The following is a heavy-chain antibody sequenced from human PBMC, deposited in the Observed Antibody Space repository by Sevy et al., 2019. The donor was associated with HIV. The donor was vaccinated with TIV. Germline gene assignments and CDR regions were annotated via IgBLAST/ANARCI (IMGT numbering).Heavy chain of an antibody. CDR3: AKSVRTYYDFWSGSFDY. CDR1: GFTFSSYA. J-gene: IGHJ4*02. CDR2: ISGSGGST. Sequence: GGSLRLSCAASGFTFSSYAMSWVRQAPGKGLEWVSAISGSGGSTCYADSVKGRFTISRDNSKNTLYLQMNSLRAEDTAVYYCAKSVRTYYDFWSGSFDYWGQGTLVTVSS. V-gene: IGHV3-23*01. D-gene: IGHD3-3*01.